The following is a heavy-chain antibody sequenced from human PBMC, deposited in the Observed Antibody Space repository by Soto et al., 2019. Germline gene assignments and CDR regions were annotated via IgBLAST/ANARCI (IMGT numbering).Heavy chain of an antibody. CDR3: VRPLSSGRNYGKDV. CDR1: GLTVGDNY. CDR2: IYYNGTT. J-gene: IGHJ6*02. Sequence: VGSLRLSCADSGLTVGDNYMSWVRQAPGMGLEWVSAIYYNGTTYYADSAKSQFTISRDTSKNTLSLQMDRLRVEDTAVYYCVRPLSSGRNYGKDVWGQGTTVTVS. V-gene: IGHV3-53*01. D-gene: IGHD3-10*01.